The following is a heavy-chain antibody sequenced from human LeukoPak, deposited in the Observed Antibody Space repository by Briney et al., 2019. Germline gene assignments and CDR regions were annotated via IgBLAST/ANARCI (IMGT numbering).Heavy chain of an antibody. J-gene: IGHJ4*02. Sequence: GGSLRLSCAASGFTFSSYGMHWVRQAPGKGLEWVAFIRYDGSNKYYADSVKGRFTISRDNSKNTLYLQMNSLRAEDTAVYYCAKEAAAAGPYFDYWGQGTLVTVSS. CDR1: GFTFSSYG. V-gene: IGHV3-30*02. D-gene: IGHD6-13*01. CDR2: IRYDGSNK. CDR3: AKEAAAAGPYFDY.